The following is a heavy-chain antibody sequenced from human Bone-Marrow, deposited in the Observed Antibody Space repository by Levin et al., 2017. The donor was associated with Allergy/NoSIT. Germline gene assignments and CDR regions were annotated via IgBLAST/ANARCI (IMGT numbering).Heavy chain of an antibody. CDR3: ARDIPGSNYGMDV. V-gene: IGHV1-2*02. D-gene: IGHD7-27*01. Sequence: GESLKISCKASGYTFSDYYMHWVRQAPGQGLEWMGWINPKSGGTKYAQNFQGRVTLTSDTSISTAYMELSGLRSDDTAVYYCARDIPGSNYGMDVWGQGTTVTVSS. CDR2: INPKSGGT. J-gene: IGHJ6*02. CDR1: GYTFSDYY.